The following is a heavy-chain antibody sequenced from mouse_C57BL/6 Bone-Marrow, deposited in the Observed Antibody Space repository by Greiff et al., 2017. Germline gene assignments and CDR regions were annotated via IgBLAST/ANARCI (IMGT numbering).Heavy chain of an antibody. D-gene: IGHD2-5*01. CDR2: IDPSDSYT. Sequence: VQLQQPGAELVKPGASVKLSCKASGYTFTSYWMQWVKQRPGQGLEWIGEIDPSDSYTNYNQKFKGKATLTVDTSSSTAYMQLSSLTSEDSAVDYCAGSNYGDYYAMDYWGQGTSVTVSS. V-gene: IGHV1-50*01. J-gene: IGHJ4*01. CDR3: AGSNYGDYYAMDY. CDR1: GYTFTSYW.